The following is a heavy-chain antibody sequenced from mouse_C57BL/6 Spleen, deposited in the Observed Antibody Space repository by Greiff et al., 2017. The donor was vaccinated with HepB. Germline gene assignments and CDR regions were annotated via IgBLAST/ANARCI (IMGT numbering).Heavy chain of an antibody. J-gene: IGHJ4*01. Sequence: QVQLQQSGPELVKPGASVKISCKASGYSFTSYYIHWVKQRPGQGLEWIGWIYPGSGNTKYNEKFKGKATLTADTSSSTAYMQLSSLTSEDSAVYYCARSYYYGSSIYAMDYWGQGTSVTVSS. V-gene: IGHV1-66*01. CDR3: ARSYYYGSSIYAMDY. CDR1: GYSFTSYY. D-gene: IGHD1-1*01. CDR2: IYPGSGNT.